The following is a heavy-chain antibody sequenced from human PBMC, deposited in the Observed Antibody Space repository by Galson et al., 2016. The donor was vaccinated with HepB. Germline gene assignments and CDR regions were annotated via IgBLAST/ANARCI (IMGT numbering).Heavy chain of an antibody. Sequence: SLRLSCAASGISLSNLAMNWVRQAPGKGLEWVATINENGGNTLYADSARGRFTISRDNANNMLYLQLNSLRAEDTAVYYCAKRDKIGGDYWGQGTLVTVSS. CDR3: AKRDKIGGDY. CDR1: GISLSNLA. J-gene: IGHJ4*02. CDR2: INENGGNT. D-gene: IGHD3-16*01. V-gene: IGHV3-23*01.